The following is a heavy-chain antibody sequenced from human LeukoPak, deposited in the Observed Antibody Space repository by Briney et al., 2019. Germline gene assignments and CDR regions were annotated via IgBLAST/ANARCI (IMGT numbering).Heavy chain of an antibody. Sequence: GGPLRLSCAASGFIFSNYDMSWVRQAPGKGLEWVACIGGSGGAILYADSVKGRFTISRDNSKSTLYLQMNSLRADDTALYFCAKWMSRIQAFDIWGQGTMVTVS. D-gene: IGHD5-12*01. V-gene: IGHV3-23*01. J-gene: IGHJ3*02. CDR2: IGGSGGAI. CDR1: GFIFSNYD. CDR3: AKWMSRIQAFDI.